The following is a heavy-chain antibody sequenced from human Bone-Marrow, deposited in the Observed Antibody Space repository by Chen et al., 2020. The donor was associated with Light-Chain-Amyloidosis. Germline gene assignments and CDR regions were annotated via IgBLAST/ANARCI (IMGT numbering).Heavy chain of an antibody. CDR1: GYTFPNYW. V-gene: IGHV5-51*01. CDR2: IYPDESEA. Sequence: EVHLGQSGPEVKKPGESLKLSCKGSGYTFPNYWIGWVRQMPGKGLEWMEVIYPDESEARYSPSFESQVTNTADKSITTGYPQWRSLTASDTAMYYCARRRDGYNLDYWGQGTLVTVAS. D-gene: IGHD5-12*01. J-gene: IGHJ4*02. CDR3: ARRRDGYNLDY.